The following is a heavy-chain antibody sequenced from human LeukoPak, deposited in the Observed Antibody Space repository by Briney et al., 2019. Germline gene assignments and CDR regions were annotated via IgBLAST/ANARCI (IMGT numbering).Heavy chain of an antibody. CDR1: GFTFSSYG. CDR2: INGNGVST. J-gene: IGHJ4*02. CDR3: ASYYDTSGHYVDY. D-gene: IGHD3-22*01. V-gene: IGHV3-23*01. Sequence: PGGSLRLSCVASGFTFSSYGMSWVRQAPGKGLEWVSFINGNGVSTYYADFVKGRFTISRDNSKNTLYLQMNSLRAEDTAVYYCASYYDTSGHYVDYWGQGTLVTVSS.